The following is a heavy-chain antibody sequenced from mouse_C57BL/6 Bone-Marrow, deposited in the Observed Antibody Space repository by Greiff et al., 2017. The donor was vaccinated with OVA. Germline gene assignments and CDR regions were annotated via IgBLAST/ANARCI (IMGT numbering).Heavy chain of an antibody. J-gene: IGHJ2*01. Sequence: QVQLQQPGAELVRPGSSVKLSCKASGYTFTSYWMHWVKQRPIQGLEWIGNIDPSDSETHYNQKFKDKATVTVDKSSSTAYMQLSSLTSEDSAVYYCARGYDYEDYWGQGTTLTVSS. V-gene: IGHV1-52*01. CDR2: IDPSDSET. CDR1: GYTFTSYW. D-gene: IGHD2-4*01. CDR3: ARGYDYEDY.